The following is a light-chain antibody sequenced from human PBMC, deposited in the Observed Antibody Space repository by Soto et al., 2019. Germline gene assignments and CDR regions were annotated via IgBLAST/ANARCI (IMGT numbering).Light chain of an antibody. Sequence: QSALTQPASVSGSPGQSISITCTGTSSDVGAYNYVSWYQQHPGKVPKLIIYDVTNRPSGVSNRFSGSKSGNTASLTISDLQAEDEADYYCASYTSSITHVFGVGTKVTVL. CDR3: ASYTSSITHV. V-gene: IGLV2-14*01. CDR1: SSDVGAYNY. CDR2: DVT. J-gene: IGLJ1*01.